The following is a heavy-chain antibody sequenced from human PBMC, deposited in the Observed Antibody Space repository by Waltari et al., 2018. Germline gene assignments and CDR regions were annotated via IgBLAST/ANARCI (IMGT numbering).Heavy chain of an antibody. CDR1: GGTFSSYA. D-gene: IGHD1-26*01. V-gene: IGHV1-69*13. Sequence: QVQLVQSGAEVKKPGSSVKVSCKASGGTFSSYAISWVRQAPGQGLEWMGGIIPIVGTANYAQKFKGRVTITADESTSTAYMELSSLRSEDTAVYYCATPRENLESGSFQHWGQGTLVTVSS. CDR3: ATPRENLESGSFQH. CDR2: IIPIVGTA. J-gene: IGHJ1*01.